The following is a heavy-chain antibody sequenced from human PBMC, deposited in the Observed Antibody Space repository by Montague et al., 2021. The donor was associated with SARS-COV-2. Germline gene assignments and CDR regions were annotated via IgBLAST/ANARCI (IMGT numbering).Heavy chain of an antibody. CDR1: GLSVRNYW. CDR2: LNPDGTRP. CDR3: VRGALSNGLDK. D-gene: IGHD6-19*01. Sequence: SLRLSCAASGLSVRNYWLAWVRQDPRKGLVWVSNLNPDGTRPAYXDSAKGRFSISRDNAKNTLYLQIDSLTAEDTAVYYCVRGALSNGLDKWGQGTLVTVSS. J-gene: IGHJ4*02. V-gene: IGHV3-74*03.